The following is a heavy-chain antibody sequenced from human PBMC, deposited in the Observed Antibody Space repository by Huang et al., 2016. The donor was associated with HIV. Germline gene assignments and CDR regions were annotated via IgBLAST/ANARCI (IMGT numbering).Heavy chain of an antibody. D-gene: IGHD3-10*01. CDR2: VSTYNGHP. CDR3: ARFRGPQVTLNWLDP. CDR1: GYTFFTYS. V-gene: IGHV1-18*01. J-gene: IGHJ5*02. Sequence: QVQLVQSGPEMKKPGASVNVSCKASGYTFFTYSSSWVRQAPGQGLEWMGWVSTYNGHPNYAQKFQGRLTLTSDVSTSSAYMELKNLRSDDTAVYYCARFRGPQVTLNWLDPWGQGTLVTVSS.